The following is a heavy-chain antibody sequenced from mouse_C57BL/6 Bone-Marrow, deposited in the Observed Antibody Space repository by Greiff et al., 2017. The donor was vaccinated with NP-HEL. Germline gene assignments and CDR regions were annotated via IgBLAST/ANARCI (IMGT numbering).Heavy chain of an antibody. CDR3: ARRGSSYDY. Sequence: EVKLVESGGDLVKPGGSLKLSCAASGFTFSSYGMSWVRPTPDKRLEWVATISSGGSYTYYPDSVKGRFTISRDNAKNTLYLQMSSLKSEDTAMYYCARRGSSYDYWGQGTTLTVSS. CDR2: ISSGGSYT. V-gene: IGHV5-6*02. D-gene: IGHD1-1*01. J-gene: IGHJ2*01. CDR1: GFTFSSYG.